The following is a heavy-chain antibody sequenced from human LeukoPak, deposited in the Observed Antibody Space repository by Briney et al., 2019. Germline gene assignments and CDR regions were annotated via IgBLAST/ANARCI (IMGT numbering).Heavy chain of an antibody. CDR2: ISGSGGST. J-gene: IGHJ4*02. Sequence: PGGSLRLSCAASGFTFSSYAMSWVRQAPGKGLEWVSAISGSGGSTYYADSVKGRFTISRDNSKNTLYLQMNSLRAEDTAVYYRAKGDNIVVVPAAIPVVTAIPLFDYWGQGTLVTVSS. CDR3: AKGDNIVVVPAAIPVVTAIPLFDY. D-gene: IGHD2-2*02. CDR1: GFTFSSYA. V-gene: IGHV3-23*01.